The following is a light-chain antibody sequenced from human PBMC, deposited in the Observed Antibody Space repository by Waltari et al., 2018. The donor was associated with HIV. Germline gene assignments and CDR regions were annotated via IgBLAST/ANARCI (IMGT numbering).Light chain of an antibody. Sequence: QSVLTQPPSASGTPGQRVTIPCSERSSNIGSNYGSWYQQLPGTAPKLLIYRNKQRPSGVPDRFSDSTSGTAASVAISVRRSEYETDYNCAAWDDSLNGLVIDGGTKVTVL. J-gene: IGLJ3*02. CDR2: RNK. CDR3: AAWDDSLNGLV. V-gene: IGLV1-47*01. CDR1: SSNIGSNY.